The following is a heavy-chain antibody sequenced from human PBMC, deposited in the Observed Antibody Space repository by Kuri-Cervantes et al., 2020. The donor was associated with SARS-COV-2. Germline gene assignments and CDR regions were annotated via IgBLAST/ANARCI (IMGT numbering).Heavy chain of an antibody. CDR2: ISGNSNDI. CDR1: GGSFSGYY. CDR3: ARDKDWAFDY. J-gene: IGHJ4*02. V-gene: IGHV3-11*06. Sequence: LSLTCAVYGGSFSGYYWSWIRQPPGKGLEWVSYISGNSNDIRYADSVKGRFTISRDSAKNSLYLQMNSLRDEDTAVYYCARDKDWAFDYWGQGTLVTVSS. D-gene: IGHD2-21*01.